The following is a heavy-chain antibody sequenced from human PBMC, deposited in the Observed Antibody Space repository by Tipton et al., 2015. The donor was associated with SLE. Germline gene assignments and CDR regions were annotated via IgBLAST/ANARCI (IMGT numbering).Heavy chain of an antibody. J-gene: IGHJ6*03. V-gene: IGHV3-33*01. CDR2: IWYDGSNT. CDR3: ARGSYYYYYTDV. Sequence: SLRLSCAASGFTFSSYGMHWVRQAPGKGLEWVAVIWYDGSNTYYADSVKGRFTISRDNSKNTLYLQMNSLRAEDTAVYYCARGSYYYYYTDVWGIGTTVTVSS. CDR1: GFTFSSYG. D-gene: IGHD6-19*01.